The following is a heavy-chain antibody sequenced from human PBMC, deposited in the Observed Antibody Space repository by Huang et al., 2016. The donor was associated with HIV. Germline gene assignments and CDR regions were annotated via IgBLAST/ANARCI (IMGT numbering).Heavy chain of an antibody. D-gene: IGHD3-10*01. CDR1: GYTLTELS. CDR2: FDPEDGET. V-gene: IGHV1-24*01. Sequence: QVQLVQSGAEVTKPGASVKVSCKVSGYTLTELSMHWVRQAPGKGLEWMGGFDPEDGETIYAPKFQGRVTMTDDTAVYYCATVYRRFRNHDSGDYYFDYWDQGTLVTVSS. CDR3: DY. J-gene: IGHJ4*02.